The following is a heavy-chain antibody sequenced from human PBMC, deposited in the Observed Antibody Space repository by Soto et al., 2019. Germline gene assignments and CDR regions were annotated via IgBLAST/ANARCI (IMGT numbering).Heavy chain of an antibody. V-gene: IGHV4-59*01. Sequence: SETLSLTCTVSGGSISSYYWSWIRQPPGKGLEWIGYIYYSGSTNYNPSLKSRVTISVDTSKNQFSLKLSSVTAADTAVHYCARENRVVAANPYYYYYYGMDVWGPGTTVTVSS. CDR1: GGSISSYY. D-gene: IGHD3-22*01. J-gene: IGHJ6*02. CDR2: IYYSGST. CDR3: ARENRVVAANPYYYYYYGMDV.